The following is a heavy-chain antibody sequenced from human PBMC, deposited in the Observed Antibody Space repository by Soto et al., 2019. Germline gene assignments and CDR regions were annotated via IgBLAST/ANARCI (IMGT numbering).Heavy chain of an antibody. CDR1: GVSINNNF. J-gene: IGHJ4*02. CDR2: IYYRGDT. D-gene: IGHD3-9*01. V-gene: IGHV4-59*01. Sequence: QVQLQESGPGLVKPSETLSLTCTVSGVSINNNFWSWIRQAPGKGLELVGYIYYRGDTSYNPSLKSRVTISVDTPKNQFSLELRSVTAADTAVYYCPRGSLVLNYWGQGTLVTVSS. CDR3: PRGSLVLNY.